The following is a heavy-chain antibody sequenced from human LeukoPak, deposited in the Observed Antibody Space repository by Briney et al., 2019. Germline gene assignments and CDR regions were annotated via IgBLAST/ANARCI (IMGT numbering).Heavy chain of an antibody. Sequence: QPSETLSLTCAVYGGSFSYYYWSWIRQPPGKGLEWIGEINHSGSTNYNPSLKSRVTISVDTSKNQFSLKLSSVTAADTAVYYCGGKRYSYGRFDYWGQGTLVTVSS. J-gene: IGHJ4*02. CDR1: GGSFSYYY. V-gene: IGHV4-34*01. CDR2: INHSGST. D-gene: IGHD5-18*01. CDR3: GGKRYSYGRFDY.